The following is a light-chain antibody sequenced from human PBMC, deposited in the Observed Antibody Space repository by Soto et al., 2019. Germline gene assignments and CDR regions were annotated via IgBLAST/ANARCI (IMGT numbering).Light chain of an antibody. J-gene: IGKJ1*01. CDR1: QSVSSSY. CDR2: GAS. CDR3: QQYGSSPLT. Sequence: EIVLTQSPGTLSLSPGERATLSCRASQSVSSSYLAWYQQKPGQAPRLLIYGASSRATGIPDRFSGSGSGTDFTLTISRLEPEDFAVYYCQQYGSSPLTFCQGTTVEIK. V-gene: IGKV3-20*01.